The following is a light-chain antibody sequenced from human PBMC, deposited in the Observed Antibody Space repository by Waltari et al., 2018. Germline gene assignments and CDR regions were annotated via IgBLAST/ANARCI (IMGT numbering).Light chain of an antibody. CDR2: DAS. CDR3: QQFDAFPYT. CDR1: QHISNY. Sequence: DILLTQSPTSLSASIGDSVAITCQASQHISNYLNWYQRKPGKAPKLLIYDASDLEPGVPLRFSGTGYGASFTLTISSLQPEDVATYYCQQFDAFPYTFGQGTNLQIK. J-gene: IGKJ2*01. V-gene: IGKV1-33*01.